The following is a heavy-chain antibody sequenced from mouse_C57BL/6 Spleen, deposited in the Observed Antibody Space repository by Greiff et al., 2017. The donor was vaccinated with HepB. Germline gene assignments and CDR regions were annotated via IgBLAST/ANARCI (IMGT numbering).Heavy chain of an antibody. Sequence: EVKVVESGGGLVQPKGSLKLSCAASGFSFNTYAMNWVRQAPGKGLEWVARIRSKSNNYATYYADSVKDRFTISRDDSESMLYLQMNNLKTEDTAMYYGVRHWTDYYGSGPDFDYWGQGATLTVSS. D-gene: IGHD1-1*01. CDR1: GFSFNTYA. V-gene: IGHV10-1*01. CDR2: IRSKSNNYAT. J-gene: IGHJ2*01. CDR3: VRHWTDYYGSGPDFDY.